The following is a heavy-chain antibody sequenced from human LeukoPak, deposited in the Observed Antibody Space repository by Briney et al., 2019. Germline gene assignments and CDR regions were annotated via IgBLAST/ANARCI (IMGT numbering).Heavy chain of an antibody. D-gene: IGHD1-1*01. CDR2: IDPSDSYT. CDR3: ARNTGFYGMEV. J-gene: IGHJ6*02. V-gene: IGHV5-10-1*01. Sequence: GESLKISCKGSGYNFTTYWISWVRQVPGKGLEWMGRIDPSDSYTNYSPSFHGHVTVSADKSINTAYLQWSSLKASDTAMYYCARNTGFYGMEVSGQGTTVTVSS. CDR1: GYNFTTYW.